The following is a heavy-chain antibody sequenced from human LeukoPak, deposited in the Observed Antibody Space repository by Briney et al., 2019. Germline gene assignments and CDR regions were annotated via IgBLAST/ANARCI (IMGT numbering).Heavy chain of an antibody. J-gene: IGHJ3*02. CDR1: GFTVSSNY. D-gene: IGHD1-20*01. V-gene: IGHV3-53*01. Sequence: GGSLRLSCAASGFTVSSNYMSWVRQAPGKGLEWVSVIYSGGSTYYADSVKGRFTISRDNSKNTLYLQMNSLRAEDTAIYYCAKDKLTLDAFDIWGQGTMVTVSS. CDR3: AKDKLTLDAFDI. CDR2: IYSGGST.